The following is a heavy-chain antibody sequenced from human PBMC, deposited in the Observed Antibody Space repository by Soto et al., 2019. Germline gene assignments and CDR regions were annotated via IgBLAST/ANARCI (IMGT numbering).Heavy chain of an antibody. V-gene: IGHV1-18*01. CDR1: GYTFTSYA. Sequence: ASVKVSCKASGYTFTSYALSWVRQAPGQGLEWMGWISAYNGNTNYAQNLQGRVTMTTDTSTSTAYMELRSLRSDDTAVYYCARRYGSCFDYWGQGTPVTVSS. J-gene: IGHJ4*02. CDR3: ARRYGSCFDY. CDR2: ISAYNGNT. D-gene: IGHD5-18*01.